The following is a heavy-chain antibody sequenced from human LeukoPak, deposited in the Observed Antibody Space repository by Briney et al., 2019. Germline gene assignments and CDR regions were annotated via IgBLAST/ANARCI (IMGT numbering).Heavy chain of an antibody. V-gene: IGHV1-69*04. CDR3: AREYGGGYSYGYYY. J-gene: IGHJ4*02. Sequence: GSSVKVSCKASGGTFSSYAISWVRQAPGQGLEWVGRVIPTLGIANYAQSFQGRVTITADKSTGTAYMQLSSLRSEDTAVHYCAREYGGGYSYGYYYWGQGTLVSVSS. CDR2: VIPTLGIA. D-gene: IGHD5-18*01. CDR1: GGTFSSYA.